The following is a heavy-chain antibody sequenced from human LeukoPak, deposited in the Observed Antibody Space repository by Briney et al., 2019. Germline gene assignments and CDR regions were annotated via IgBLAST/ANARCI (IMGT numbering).Heavy chain of an antibody. CDR1: EFTFSSYA. V-gene: IGHV3-30*04. J-gene: IGHJ6*02. CDR2: ISYDGSNK. Sequence: AGGSLRLSCAASEFTFSSYAMHWVRQAPGKGLEWVAVISYDGSNKYYADSVKGRFTISRDNSKNTLYLQMNSLRAEDTAVYYCARGLVDILTGYYYYYGMDVWGQGTTVTVSS. CDR3: ARGLVDILTGYYYYYGMDV. D-gene: IGHD3-9*01.